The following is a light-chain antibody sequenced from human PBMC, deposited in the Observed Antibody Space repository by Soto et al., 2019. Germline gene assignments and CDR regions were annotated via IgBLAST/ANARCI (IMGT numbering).Light chain of an antibody. CDR2: AAS. CDR3: QQLNSYPTT. J-gene: IGKJ1*01. Sequence: DIRLTQSPSFLSASVGDRVTITCRASQAISNYLAWYQQKPGKAPKLLMYAASTLQSGVPSRFSGSGSGTEFTLTISSLQAEDFAAYYCQQLNSYPTTFGQGTKVEIK. CDR1: QAISNY. V-gene: IGKV1-9*01.